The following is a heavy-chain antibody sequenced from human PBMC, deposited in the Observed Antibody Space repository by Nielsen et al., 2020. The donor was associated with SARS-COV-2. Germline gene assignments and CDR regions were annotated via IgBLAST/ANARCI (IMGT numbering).Heavy chain of an antibody. J-gene: IGHJ6*03. Sequence: GGSLRLSCAASGFTVSSNYMSWVRQAPGKGLEWVSVIYSGGSTYYADSVKGRFTISRDNSKNTLYLQMNSLRAEDTAVYYCARDSGGYSGYDDYYYYYMDVWGKGTTVTVSS. CDR3: ARDSGGYSGYDDYYYYYMDV. CDR2: IYSGGST. CDR1: GFTVSSNY. D-gene: IGHD5-12*01. V-gene: IGHV3-66*01.